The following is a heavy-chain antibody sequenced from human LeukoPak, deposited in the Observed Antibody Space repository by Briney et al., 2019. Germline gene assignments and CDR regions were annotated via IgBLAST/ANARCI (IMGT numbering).Heavy chain of an antibody. CDR2: IIPILGIA. J-gene: IGHJ5*02. D-gene: IGHD6-13*01. Sequence: KVSCKASGGTFSSYAISWVRQAPGQGLEWMGRIIPILGIANYAQKFQGRVTITADKSTSTAYMELSSLRSEDTAVYYCASKSSSSWYADWFDPWGQGTLVTVSS. V-gene: IGHV1-69*04. CDR3: ASKSSSSWYADWFDP. CDR1: GGTFSSYA.